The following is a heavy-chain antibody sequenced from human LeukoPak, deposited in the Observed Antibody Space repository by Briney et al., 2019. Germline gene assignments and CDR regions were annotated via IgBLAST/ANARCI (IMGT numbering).Heavy chain of an antibody. CDR2: IYYSGST. CDR3: ARRAYSSNSMDV. D-gene: IGHD6-13*01. J-gene: IGHJ6*02. Sequence: PSKTLSLTCTVSGGSISSYYWSWIRQPPGKGLEWIGYIYYSGSTNYNPSLKSRVTISVDTSKNQFSLKLSSVTAADTAVYYCARRAYSSNSMDVWGQGTTVTVSS. CDR1: GGSISSYY. V-gene: IGHV4-59*01.